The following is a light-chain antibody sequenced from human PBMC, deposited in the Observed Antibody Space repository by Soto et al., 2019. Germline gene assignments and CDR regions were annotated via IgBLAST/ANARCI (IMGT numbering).Light chain of an antibody. Sequence: EIVMTQSPATLSVSPGVRATLSCRASQSVSSNLAWYQQKPGQAPRLLIYDASTRATGIPARFSGSGSGTEFTLTISSLQSEDFAVYYCQQYNNWPPKYTFGQGTKLEIK. CDR1: QSVSSN. CDR3: QQYNNWPPKYT. J-gene: IGKJ2*01. V-gene: IGKV3-15*01. CDR2: DAS.